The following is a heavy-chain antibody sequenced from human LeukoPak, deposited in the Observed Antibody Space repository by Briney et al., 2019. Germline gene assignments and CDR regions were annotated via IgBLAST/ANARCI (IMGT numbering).Heavy chain of an antibody. CDR2: IWYDGSNK. J-gene: IGHJ4*02. V-gene: IGHV3-33*08. CDR3: ARDELAVAKKGFLDS. Sequence: GGSLRLACAASGFTFSTYPMHWVRQAPGKGLEWVAVIWYDGSNKYYADSVKGRFTISRDNSKNTLYLQVNSLRAEDTAVYYCARDELAVAKKGFLDSWGQGTLVTVSS. CDR1: GFTFSTYP. D-gene: IGHD6-19*01.